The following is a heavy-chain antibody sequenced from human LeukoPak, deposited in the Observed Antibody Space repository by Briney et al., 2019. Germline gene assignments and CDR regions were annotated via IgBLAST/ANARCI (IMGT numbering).Heavy chain of an antibody. CDR1: GYTFTSYG. CDR2: ISAYNGNT. D-gene: IGHD4-11*01. V-gene: IGHV1-18*01. Sequence: ASVKVSCKASGYTFTSYGISWVRQAPGQGLEWMGWISAYNGNTNYAQKLQGRVTMTTDTSTSTAYMELRSLRSDDTAAYYCARGGFDYSTSNWFDPWGQGTLVTVSS. J-gene: IGHJ5*02. CDR3: ARGGFDYSTSNWFDP.